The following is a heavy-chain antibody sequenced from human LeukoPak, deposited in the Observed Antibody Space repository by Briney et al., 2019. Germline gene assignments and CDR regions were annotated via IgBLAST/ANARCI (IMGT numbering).Heavy chain of an antibody. J-gene: IGHJ4*02. D-gene: IGHD1-26*01. CDR3: ARPVQADSGSYYFDY. V-gene: IGHV1-2*02. CDR2: INPNSGGT. CDR1: GYTFTDYY. Sequence: GASVKVSCKTSGYTFTDYYMHWVRQAPGQGLEWMGWINPNSGGTNYPQKFQGRVTMTRDTSISTAYMELSRLRSDDAAVYYCARPVQADSGSYYFDYWGQGTLVTVSS.